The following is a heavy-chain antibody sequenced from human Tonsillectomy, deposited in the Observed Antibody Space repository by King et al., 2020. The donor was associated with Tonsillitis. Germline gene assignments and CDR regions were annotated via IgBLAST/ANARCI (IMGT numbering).Heavy chain of an antibody. D-gene: IGHD1-26*01. Sequence: VQLVESGGGLVQPGGSLRLSCAASGFTFSNYAMSWVRQAPGKGLEWVSAISGFAGITYYGDSVKGRFTISRDISKKMLYLQMNSLRAEDTAVYYCAKDLADYATTSLFDYWGQGTLVTVSS. CDR2: ISGFAGIT. V-gene: IGHV3-23*04. CDR1: GFTFSNYA. J-gene: IGHJ4*02. CDR3: AKDLADYATTSLFDY.